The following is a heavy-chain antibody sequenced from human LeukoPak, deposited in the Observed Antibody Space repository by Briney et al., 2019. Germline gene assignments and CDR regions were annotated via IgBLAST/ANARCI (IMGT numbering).Heavy chain of an antibody. CDR2: INHSGST. J-gene: IGHJ4*02. Sequence: SETLSLTCAVYGGSFSGYYWSWIRQPPGKGLEWIGEINHSGSTNYNPSLKSRVTISVDTSKNQFSPKLSSVTAADTAVYYCASKTPTLYCSSTSCYTYYFDYWGQGTLVTVSS. D-gene: IGHD2-2*02. CDR3: ASKTPTLYCSSTSCYTYYFDY. CDR1: GGSFSGYY. V-gene: IGHV4-34*01.